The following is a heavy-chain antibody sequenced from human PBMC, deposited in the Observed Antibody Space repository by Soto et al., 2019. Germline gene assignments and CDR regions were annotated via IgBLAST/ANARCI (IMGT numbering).Heavy chain of an antibody. D-gene: IGHD2-21*02. CDR2: ISYDGRKK. Sequence: PGGPVRLSCAASGFTLSSYAMYWVRQAPGKGLEWVAVISYDGRKKYYADSVKGRFTLSRDNSKNTLYLQMNSLRAEDRAVYYCASGGLVLLVTVSYYYCAMDVWCARTIVTV. J-gene: IGHJ6*02. CDR1: GFTLSSYA. V-gene: IGHV3-30-3*01. CDR3: ASGGLVLLVTVSYYYCAMDV.